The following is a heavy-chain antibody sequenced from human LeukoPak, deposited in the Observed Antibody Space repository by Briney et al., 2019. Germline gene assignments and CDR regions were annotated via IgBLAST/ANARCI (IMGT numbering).Heavy chain of an antibody. V-gene: IGHV3-66*01. CDR2: IYRGGSA. CDR3: AKDGKSIAVAPGDY. J-gene: IGHJ4*02. Sequence: AGGSLRLSCAASGFTVSSNYMSWVRQAPGEGLEWVSVIYRGGSANYADSVKGRFTISRDNSRNTLYLQMNSLRAEDTAVYYCAKDGKSIAVAPGDYWGQGTLVTVSS. CDR1: GFTVSSNY. D-gene: IGHD6-19*01.